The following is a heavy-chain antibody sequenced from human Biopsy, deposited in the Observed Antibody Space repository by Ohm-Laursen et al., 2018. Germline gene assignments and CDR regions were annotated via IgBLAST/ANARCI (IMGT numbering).Heavy chain of an antibody. V-gene: IGHV3-9*01. CDR3: VRDSTLDY. J-gene: IGHJ4*02. CDR2: LTWNSANI. Sequence: SSLRLSCAASVFTFDNYAMHWVRQTPGKGLGWVSGLTWNSANIGYADSVKGRFTIYRDNARNSLFLEMSSLREEDTGLYHCVRDSTLDYWGQGTLVTVSS. CDR1: VFTFDNYA.